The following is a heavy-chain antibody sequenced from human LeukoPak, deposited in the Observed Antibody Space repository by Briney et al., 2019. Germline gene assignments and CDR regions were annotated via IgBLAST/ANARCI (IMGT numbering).Heavy chain of an antibody. J-gene: IGHJ5*02. CDR2: IKGDGSEK. D-gene: IGHD5-24*01. V-gene: IGHV3-7*01. CDR1: GFTFSSYW. CDR3: ARDEYRSRWLHP. Sequence: GGSLRLSCAASGFTFSSYWMSWGRLAPGKGLEWGANIKGDGSEKWYADSVKGRFTISRDNAQNSVHLQMNSLRAEDTAVYHCARDEYRSRWLHPWGQGTLVTVTS.